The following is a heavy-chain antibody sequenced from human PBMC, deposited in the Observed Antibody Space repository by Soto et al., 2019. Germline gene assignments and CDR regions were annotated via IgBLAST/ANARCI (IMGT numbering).Heavy chain of an antibody. CDR2: IYYSGST. CDR3: ASSGSYDFWSGYSFWFDP. D-gene: IGHD3-3*01. Sequence: SETLSLTCTVSGGSISSYYWNWIRQPPGKGLEWIGYIYYSGSTNYNPSLKSRVTISVDTSKNQFSLKLSSVTAADTAVYYCASSGSYDFWSGYSFWFDPWGQGTLVTVFS. CDR1: GGSISSYY. V-gene: IGHV4-59*01. J-gene: IGHJ5*02.